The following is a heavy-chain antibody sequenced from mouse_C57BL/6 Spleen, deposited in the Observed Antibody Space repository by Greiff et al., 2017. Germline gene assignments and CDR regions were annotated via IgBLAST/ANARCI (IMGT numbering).Heavy chain of an antibody. J-gene: IGHJ2*01. CDR3: AREGLGPYYFDY. CDR2: ISDGGSYT. CDR1: GFTFSSYA. D-gene: IGHD4-1*01. Sequence: EVMLVESGGGLVKPGGSLKLSCAASGFTFSSYAMSWVRQTPEKRLEWVATISDGGSYTYYPDNVKGRFTISRDNAKNNLYLQVSHLKSEDTAMYYCAREGLGPYYFDYWGQGTTLTVSS. V-gene: IGHV5-4*01.